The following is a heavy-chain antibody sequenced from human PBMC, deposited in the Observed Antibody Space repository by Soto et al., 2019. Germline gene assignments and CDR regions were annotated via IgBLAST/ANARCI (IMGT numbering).Heavy chain of an antibody. CDR1: GFSLRTSGVG. Sequence: QIPLKESGPTLVKPTQTLTLTCIFSGFSLRTSGVGVGWIRQPPGTALEWLGFIYWNDAKRYSPSLKSRLTITKDTSKNQVVLTMTNMDPVDTATYYCAKSGSSGWYGWFDPWGQGTLVTVSS. V-gene: IGHV2-5*01. D-gene: IGHD6-19*01. CDR2: IYWNDAK. CDR3: AKSGSSGWYGWFDP. J-gene: IGHJ5*02.